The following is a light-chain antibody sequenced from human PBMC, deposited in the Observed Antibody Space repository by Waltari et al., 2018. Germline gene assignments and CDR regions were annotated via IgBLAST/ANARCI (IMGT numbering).Light chain of an antibody. V-gene: IGKV3-20*01. CDR1: QSVNDNH. J-gene: IGKJ1*01. CDR3: QQYGTSSPT. Sequence: EIVLTQSPGTLSLSPGEGATLTCRASQSVNDNHLAWYRQRPGQAPRRLIYGASSRTSGTPVRFSGSGSGTDFTLTINRLEPEDFAVYYCQQYGTSSPTFGQGTKVEVK. CDR2: GAS.